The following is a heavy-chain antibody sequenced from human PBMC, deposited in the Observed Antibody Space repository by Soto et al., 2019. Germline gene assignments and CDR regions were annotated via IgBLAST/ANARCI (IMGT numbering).Heavy chain of an antibody. J-gene: IGHJ6*02. CDR2: IIPLFRTP. D-gene: IGHD4-4*01. Sequence: QVQLVQSGAEVKEPGSSVKVSCKASGGTFSSYAISWVRQAPGQGLEWMGGIIPLFRTPDYAQKFRGRVTNTADDPTSTAYMELSSLRFDDTAVYYCARDNDRLQLGGNYYYIMDVWGQGTTITVSS. CDR3: ARDNDRLQLGGNYYYIMDV. V-gene: IGHV1-69*12. CDR1: GGTFSSYA.